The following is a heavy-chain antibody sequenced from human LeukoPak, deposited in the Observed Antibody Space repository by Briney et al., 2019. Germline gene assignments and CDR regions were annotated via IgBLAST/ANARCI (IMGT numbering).Heavy chain of an antibody. CDR3: ARDYCGGDCYPFDY. CDR1: GFTFDDYD. D-gene: IGHD2-21*02. Sequence: GGSLRLSCAVSGFTFDDYDMSWVRQAPGKGLEWLSDINWSGGSTGYAYSVKGRFTISRDNAKNSVYLKMNSLRGEDTALYYCARDYCGGDCYPFDYWGQGTLVTVSS. CDR2: INWSGGST. V-gene: IGHV3-20*04. J-gene: IGHJ4*02.